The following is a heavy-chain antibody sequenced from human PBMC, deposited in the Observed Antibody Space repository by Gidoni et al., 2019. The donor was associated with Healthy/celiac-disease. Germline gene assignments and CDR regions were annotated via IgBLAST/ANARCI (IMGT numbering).Heavy chain of an antibody. J-gene: IGHJ4*02. CDR1: GFTFSSYW. CDR2: IKQDGSEK. CDR3: ARGYVLLWFGELWKT. Sequence: EVQLVESGGGLVQPGGSLRLSCAASGFTFSSYWMSWVRQAPGKGLEWVANIKQDGSEKYYVDSVKGRFTISRDNAKNSLYLQMNSLRAEDTAVYYCARGYVLLWFGELWKTGGQGTLVTVSS. V-gene: IGHV3-7*04. D-gene: IGHD3-10*01.